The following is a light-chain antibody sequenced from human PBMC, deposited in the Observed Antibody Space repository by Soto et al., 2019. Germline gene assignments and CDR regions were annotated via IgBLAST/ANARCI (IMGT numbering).Light chain of an antibody. CDR2: EVS. CDR3: SSYAGSNNLV. CDR1: SSDVGGYNY. Sequence: QSALTQPPSASGSPGQSVTISCTGTSSDVGGYNYVSWYQQHPGKAPKLTIYEVSKRPSGVPDRFSASKSGNTASLTVSGLQAEDEADYYCSSYAGSNNLVFGGGTKVTVL. J-gene: IGLJ2*01. V-gene: IGLV2-8*01.